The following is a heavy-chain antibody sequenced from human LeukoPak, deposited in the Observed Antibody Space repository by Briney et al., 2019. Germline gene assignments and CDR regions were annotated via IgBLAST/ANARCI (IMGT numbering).Heavy chain of an antibody. V-gene: IGHV3-9*01. D-gene: IGHD3-22*01. CDR1: GFTFGDYA. J-gene: IGHJ4*02. Sequence: PGRSLRLSCAASGFTFGDYAMHWVRQGLGKGLEWVSGISWNSGSVGYADSAKGRFTISRDNAKNSLCLQMNSLRPEDTALYYCAKVDHSSGYSDYWGQGTLVTVSS. CDR2: ISWNSGSV. CDR3: AKVDHSSGYSDY.